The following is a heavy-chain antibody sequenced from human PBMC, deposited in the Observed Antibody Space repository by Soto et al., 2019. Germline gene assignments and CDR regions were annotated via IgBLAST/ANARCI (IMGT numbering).Heavy chain of an antibody. CDR1: GFSLSTSGVG. Sequence: SGPTLVNPTQTLTLTCTFSGFSLSTSGVGVGWIRQPPGKALECLALIYWDDDKRYSPSLKSRLTITKDTSKNQVVLTMTNMDTVETATYYCAPRPCSGGSCYPFDYWGQGTLVTVSS. CDR2: IYWDDDK. V-gene: IGHV2-5*02. D-gene: IGHD2-15*01. J-gene: IGHJ4*02. CDR3: APRPCSGGSCYPFDY.